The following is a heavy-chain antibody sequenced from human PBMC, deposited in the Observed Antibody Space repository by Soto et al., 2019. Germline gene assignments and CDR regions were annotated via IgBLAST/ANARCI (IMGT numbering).Heavy chain of an antibody. CDR3: ARDRIAVAGFVDY. Sequence: GASVKVSCKASGYTFTGYYMHWVRQAPGQGLEWMGWINPNSGGTNYAQKFQGWVTMTRDTSMSTAYMELSRLRSEDTAVYYCARDRIAVAGFVDYWGQGTLVTVSS. CDR2: INPNSGGT. CDR1: GYTFTGYY. V-gene: IGHV1-2*04. J-gene: IGHJ4*02. D-gene: IGHD6-19*01.